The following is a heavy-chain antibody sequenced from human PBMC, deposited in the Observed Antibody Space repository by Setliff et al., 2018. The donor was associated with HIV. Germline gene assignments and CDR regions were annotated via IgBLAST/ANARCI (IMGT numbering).Heavy chain of an antibody. CDR2: LHASGNT. J-gene: IGHJ6*03. CDR3: ARDVLKSTYLGYYHYLDV. V-gene: IGHV4-4*07. Sequence: PSETLSLTCSVSGNSTSHSYWSWIRQPAGKGLEWIGRLHASGNTNYNPSLRSRVTMSIDTSKNQPSLRLTSVTAADTAVYYCARDVLKSTYLGYYHYLDVWGKGTTVTVSS. D-gene: IGHD3-9*01. CDR1: GNSTSHSY.